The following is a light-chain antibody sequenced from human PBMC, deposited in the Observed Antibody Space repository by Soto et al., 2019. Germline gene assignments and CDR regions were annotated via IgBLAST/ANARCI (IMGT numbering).Light chain of an antibody. CDR1: SSDVGSYNL. V-gene: IGLV2-23*03. CDR2: EGS. Sequence: QSALTQPASVSGSPGQSITISCTGTSSDVGSYNLVSWYQQHPGKAPKLMIYEGSKRPSGVSNRFSGSKSGNTASLTISGLQAEDEVDYYCCSYAGSSTFVVFGGGAMLTVL. CDR3: CSYAGSSTFVV. J-gene: IGLJ2*01.